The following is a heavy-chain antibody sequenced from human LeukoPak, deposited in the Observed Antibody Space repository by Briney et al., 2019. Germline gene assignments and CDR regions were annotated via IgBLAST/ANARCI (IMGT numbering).Heavy chain of an antibody. D-gene: IGHD1-26*01. CDR3: ARDGGVGARIDY. Sequence: SETLSLTCAVSGGSISSNNWWSWVRQPPGKGLEWIGEIHHSGSTNYNPSLKSRVTMSVDTSKNQFSLKLSSVTAADTAVYYCARDGGVGARIDYWGQGTLVTVSS. CDR2: IHHSGST. J-gene: IGHJ4*02. V-gene: IGHV4-4*02. CDR1: GGSISSNNW.